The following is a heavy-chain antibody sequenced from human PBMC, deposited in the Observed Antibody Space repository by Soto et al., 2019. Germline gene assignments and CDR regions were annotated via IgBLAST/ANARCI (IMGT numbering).Heavy chain of an antibody. CDR3: ARHYGVVAATLFDY. J-gene: IGHJ4*02. D-gene: IGHD2-15*01. Sequence: PSETLSLTCTVSGGSISSSSYYWGWIRQPPGKGLEWIGSIYYSGSTYYNPSLKSRVTISVDTSKNQFSLKLSSVTAADTAVYYCARHYGVVAATLFDYWGQGTLVTVSS. V-gene: IGHV4-39*01. CDR2: IYYSGST. CDR1: GGSISSSSYY.